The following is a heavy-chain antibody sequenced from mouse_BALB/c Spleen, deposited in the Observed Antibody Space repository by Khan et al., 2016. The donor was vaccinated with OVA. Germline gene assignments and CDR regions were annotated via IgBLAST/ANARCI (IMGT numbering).Heavy chain of an antibody. D-gene: IGHD1-1*01. J-gene: IGHJ2*01. V-gene: IGHV3-2*02. CDR2: RKYSGST. CDR1: GYSITSDYA. CDR3: ARSGTISTVVATDFDS. Sequence: EVQLQESGPGLVKPSQSLSLTCTVTGYSITSDYAWNWIRQFPGNKLEWMGYRKYSGSTSYNPXLKSRISITRNTSQNQFFLQLSSVTTEDTATYYCARSGTISTVVATDFDSWGQGTTLTVSS.